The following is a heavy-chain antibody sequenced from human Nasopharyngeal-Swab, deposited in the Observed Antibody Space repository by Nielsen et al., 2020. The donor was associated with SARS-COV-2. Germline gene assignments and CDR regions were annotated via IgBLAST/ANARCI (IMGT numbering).Heavy chain of an antibody. V-gene: IGHV3-48*01. J-gene: IGHJ6*03. CDR2: ISSSSSTI. Sequence: GESLKISCAASGFTFSSYSMKWVRQAPGKGLEWVSYISSSSSTIYYAESVKGRFTIYRDNAKKSLYLQMNSLRAEDTAVYYCARDYDILTGNGYYMDIWGQGTTVTVSS. D-gene: IGHD3-9*01. CDR1: GFTFSSYS. CDR3: ARDYDILTGNGYYMDI.